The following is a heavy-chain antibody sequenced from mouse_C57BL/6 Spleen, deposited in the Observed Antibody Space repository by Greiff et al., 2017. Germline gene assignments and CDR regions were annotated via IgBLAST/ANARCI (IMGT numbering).Heavy chain of an antibody. CDR1: GFTFSNYW. Sequence: EVKLVESGGGLVQPGGSMKLSCVASGFTFSNYWMNWVRQSPETGLAWVAQIRLKSDNYATHYAESVKGRFTISSDDSKSSFYLQINNLRAADTGIYSCTRGVDYGGQGTTLTVSS. CDR3: TRGVDY. CDR2: IRLKSDNYAT. D-gene: IGHD5-1*01. J-gene: IGHJ2*01. V-gene: IGHV6-3*01.